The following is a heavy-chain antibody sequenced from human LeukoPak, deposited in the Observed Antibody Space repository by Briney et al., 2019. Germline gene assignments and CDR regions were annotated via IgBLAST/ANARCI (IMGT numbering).Heavy chain of an antibody. Sequence: GGSLRLSCAASGFTFSSYSLNWVRQAPGKGLEWVSFISTSSSYIYYADSVKGRFTISRDNARNSLYLQMNSLRAEDTAVYYCAKVDSNYDGGPFDYWGQGTLVTVSS. CDR2: ISTSSSYI. V-gene: IGHV3-21*04. CDR3: AKVDSNYDGGPFDY. CDR1: GFTFSSYS. D-gene: IGHD4-11*01. J-gene: IGHJ4*02.